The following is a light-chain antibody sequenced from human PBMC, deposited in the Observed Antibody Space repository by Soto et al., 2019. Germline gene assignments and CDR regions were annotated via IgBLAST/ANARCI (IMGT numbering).Light chain of an antibody. J-gene: IGKJ3*01. Sequence: EIVLTQSPDTLSLSPGERATLSCRASQSVSSSLAWYQQKPGQAPRLLIYDASKRATGIPARFSGSGSGTDFTLTISSLEPEDVAVYYCQQRSNWPPEVTFGPGTKVDIK. CDR2: DAS. V-gene: IGKV3-11*01. CDR3: QQRSNWPPEVT. CDR1: QSVSSS.